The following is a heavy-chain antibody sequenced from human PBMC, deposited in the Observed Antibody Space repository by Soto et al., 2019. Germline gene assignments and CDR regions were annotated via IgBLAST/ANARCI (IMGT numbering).Heavy chain of an antibody. Sequence: ASVKVSCKASGYTFTSYGISWVRQAPGQGLEWMGWISAYNGNTNYAQKLQGRVTMTTDTSTSTAYMELRSLRSDDTAVYYCARDYYDSSGYYPGPHAFDIWGQGTMVT. V-gene: IGHV1-18*01. CDR3: ARDYYDSSGYYPGPHAFDI. CDR1: GYTFTSYG. CDR2: ISAYNGNT. J-gene: IGHJ3*02. D-gene: IGHD3-22*01.